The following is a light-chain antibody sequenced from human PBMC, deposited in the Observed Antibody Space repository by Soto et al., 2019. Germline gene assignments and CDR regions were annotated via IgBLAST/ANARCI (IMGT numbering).Light chain of an antibody. Sequence: EIMMTKSPVTLSVSPGERSTLSCRASQSVNSNLAWYQQKTGQAPRILIYDASKRATGIPDRFSGGWSGTEFTLTIRSLQSGEFALYYCQQYNNWPPPCTVGQWTKVEIK. CDR2: DAS. J-gene: IGKJ1*01. V-gene: IGKV3-15*01. CDR1: QSVNSN. CDR3: QQYNNWPPPCT.